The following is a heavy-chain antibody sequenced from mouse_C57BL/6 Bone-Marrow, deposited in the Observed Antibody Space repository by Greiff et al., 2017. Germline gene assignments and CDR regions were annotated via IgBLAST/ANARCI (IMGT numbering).Heavy chain of an antibody. CDR1: GFTFSSYA. CDR3: ARGGYGYDPYAMDY. Sequence: EVKVVESGGGLVKTGGSLKLSCAASGFTFSSYAMSWVRQTPEKRLEWVATISDGGSYTYYPDNVKGRFTISRDNAKNNLYLQMSHLKSEDTAMYYCARGGYGYDPYAMDYWGQGTSVTVSS. CDR2: ISDGGSYT. J-gene: IGHJ4*01. V-gene: IGHV5-4*03. D-gene: IGHD2-2*01.